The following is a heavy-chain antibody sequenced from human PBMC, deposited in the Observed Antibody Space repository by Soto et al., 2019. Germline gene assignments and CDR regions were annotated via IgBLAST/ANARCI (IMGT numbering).Heavy chain of an antibody. CDR3: ARTLILPVVSWFDP. D-gene: IGHD3-9*01. CDR2: IIPIFGTA. J-gene: IGHJ5*02. V-gene: IGHV1-69*13. Sequence: GASVKVSCKASGGTFSSYAISWVRQAPGQGLEWMGGIIPIFGTANYAQKFQGRVTITADESTSTAYMELSGLRSEDTAVYYCARTLILPVVSWFDPWGQGTLVTVSS. CDR1: GGTFSSYA.